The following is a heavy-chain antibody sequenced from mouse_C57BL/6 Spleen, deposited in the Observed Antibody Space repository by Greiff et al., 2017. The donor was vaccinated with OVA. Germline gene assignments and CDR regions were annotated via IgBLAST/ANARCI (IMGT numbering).Heavy chain of an antibody. CDR2: IDPSDSET. CDR3: ASYSNYAWFAY. J-gene: IGHJ3*01. D-gene: IGHD2-5*01. V-gene: IGHV1-52*01. CDR1: GYTFTSYW. Sequence: QVQLQQPGAELVRPGSSVKLSCKASGYTFTSYWMHWVKQRPIQGLEWIGNIDPSDSETHYNQKFKDKATLTVDKSSSTAYMQLSSLTSEDSAVYDCASYSNYAWFAYWGQGTLVTVSA.